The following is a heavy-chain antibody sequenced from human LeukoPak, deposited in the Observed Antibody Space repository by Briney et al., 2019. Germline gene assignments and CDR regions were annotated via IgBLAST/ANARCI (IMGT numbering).Heavy chain of an antibody. CDR3: ASFVVVPAAIFNY. CDR2: IYYGGSS. J-gene: IGHJ4*02. CDR1: GGSISGYY. Sequence: SETLSLTCTVSGGSISGYYWSWIRQSPQKGLEWIAYIYYGGSSNYNPSLKSRVTISVDTSKNQFSLKLSSVTAADTAVYYCASFVVVPAAIFNYWGQGTLVTVSS. D-gene: IGHD2-2*02. V-gene: IGHV4-59*01.